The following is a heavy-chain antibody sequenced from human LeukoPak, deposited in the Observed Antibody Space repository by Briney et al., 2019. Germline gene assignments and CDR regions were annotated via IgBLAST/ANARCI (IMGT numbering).Heavy chain of an antibody. CDR3: ARAKYYYDSSGYYSFDY. J-gene: IGHJ4*02. Sequence: GSLRLSCAASGFTFSSYAMSWIRQPPGKGLEWIGYIYYSGSTNYNPSLKSRVTISVDTSKNQFSLKLSSVTAADTAVYYCARAKYYYDSSGYYSFDYWGQGTLVTVSS. CDR2: IYYSGST. V-gene: IGHV4-59*01. CDR1: GFTFSSYA. D-gene: IGHD3-22*01.